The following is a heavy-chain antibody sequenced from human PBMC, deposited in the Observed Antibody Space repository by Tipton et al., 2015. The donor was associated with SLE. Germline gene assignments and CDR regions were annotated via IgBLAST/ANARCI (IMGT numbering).Heavy chain of an antibody. J-gene: IGHJ6*03. D-gene: IGHD6-13*01. Sequence: RSLRLSCTASGFTFGDYSMIWFRQPPGKGLEWVGFVRKKAHGGTTEYAASVKGRFTISRDDSKSIAYLQMNNLKTEDTAVYYCSRIAQSALAYYFYYMDVWGKGTTVTVSS. V-gene: IGHV3-49*03. CDR3: SRIAQSALAYYFYYMDV. CDR2: VRKKAHGGTT. CDR1: GFTFGDYS.